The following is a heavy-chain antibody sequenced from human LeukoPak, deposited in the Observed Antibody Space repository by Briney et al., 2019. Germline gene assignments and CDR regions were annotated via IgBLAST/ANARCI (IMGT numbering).Heavy chain of an antibody. V-gene: IGHV3-30-3*01. Sequence: GGSLRLSCAASGFTFSSYAMHWVRQAPGKGLEWVAVISYDGSNKYYADSVKGRFTISRDNSKNTLYLQMNSLRAEDTAVYYCARDHIRYFDWLSRSDFDYWGQGTLVTVS. J-gene: IGHJ4*02. CDR1: GFTFSSYA. CDR2: ISYDGSNK. D-gene: IGHD3-9*01. CDR3: ARDHIRYFDWLSRSDFDY.